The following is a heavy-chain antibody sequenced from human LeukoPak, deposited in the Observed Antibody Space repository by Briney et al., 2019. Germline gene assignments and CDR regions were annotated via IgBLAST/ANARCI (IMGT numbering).Heavy chain of an antibody. D-gene: IGHD6-13*01. CDR3: AKYYSSSWHLFDY. V-gene: IGHV3-23*01. J-gene: IGHJ4*02. CDR2: ISGSGGST. CDR1: GFTFSSYA. Sequence: GGSLRLSCAASGFTFSSYAMSWVRQAPEKGLEWVSAISGSGGSTYYADSVKGWFTISRDNSKNTLYLQMNSLRAEDTAVYYCAKYYSSSWHLFDYWGQGTLVTVSS.